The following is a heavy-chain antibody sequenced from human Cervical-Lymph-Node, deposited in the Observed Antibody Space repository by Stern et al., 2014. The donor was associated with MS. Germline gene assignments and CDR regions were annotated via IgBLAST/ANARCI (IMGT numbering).Heavy chain of an antibody. CDR1: GFTVRGYY. D-gene: IGHD1-1*01. V-gene: IGHV3-53*01. CDR3: ARDTSSPERSDW. Sequence: EVQLVESGGGVIQPGWSLRLSCTASGFTVRGYYMTWVRQAPGKGLEWVSLITNVGSTFYTDSVKGRFSISRDDSKNTVYLHMTSLRAEDTAMYYCARDTSSPERSDWWGQGTLVTVSS. CDR2: ITNVGST. J-gene: IGHJ4*02.